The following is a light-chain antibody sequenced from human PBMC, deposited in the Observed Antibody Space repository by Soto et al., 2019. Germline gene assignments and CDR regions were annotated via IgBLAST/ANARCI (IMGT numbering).Light chain of an antibody. CDR3: QQYNNWPRT. Sequence: EIVMTQSPATLSVSPGEKANLSCRASQNVSSNLAWYQQKPGQAPRLLFYGASTRATGIPARFSGSGSWTEFTLTISSLQSEDFAVYYCQQYNNWPRTFGGGTKV. CDR2: GAS. V-gene: IGKV3-15*01. CDR1: QNVSSN. J-gene: IGKJ4*01.